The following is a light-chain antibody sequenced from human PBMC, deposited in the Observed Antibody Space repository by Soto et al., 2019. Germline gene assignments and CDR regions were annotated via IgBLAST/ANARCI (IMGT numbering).Light chain of an antibody. V-gene: IGLV2-8*01. CDR1: SSDIGGYNF. CDR3: SSHEGSKNPYV. J-gene: IGLJ1*01. CDR2: DVT. Sequence: QSALTQPPSASGSPGQSVAISCTGTSSDIGGYNFVSWYQQHPGKAPKLMIYDVTKRPSGVPDRFSGSKSGNTATLIVSGLQAEDEAVYYCSSHEGSKNPYVFGTGTKLTVL.